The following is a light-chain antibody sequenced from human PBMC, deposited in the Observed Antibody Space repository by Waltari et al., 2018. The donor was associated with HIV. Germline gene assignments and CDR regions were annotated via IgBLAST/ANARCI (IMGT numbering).Light chain of an antibody. Sequence: SYVLTQSPSVSVAPGQTAIITCGGNNIGSKRGHWYQQRPGQAPVLIIFDDDDRPSGIPERFSGSNSGDTATLSISRVEAGDEADYFCQVWDIITDEVIFGGGTKMTVL. V-gene: IGLV3-21*01. J-gene: IGLJ2*01. CDR2: DDD. CDR3: QVWDIITDEVI. CDR1: NIGSKR.